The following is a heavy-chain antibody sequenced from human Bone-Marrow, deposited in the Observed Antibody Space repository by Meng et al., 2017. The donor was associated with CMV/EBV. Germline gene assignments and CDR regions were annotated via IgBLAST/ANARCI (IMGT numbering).Heavy chain of an antibody. V-gene: IGHV4-34*01. CDR1: GGSCSKYY. D-gene: IGHD3-10*01. Sequence: LTCAVYGGSCSKYYWNWIRQSTGKGLEWIGEINHSGSTNYNPSLKSRVTISVDTSKKQFSLMLTSMTAADTAVFFCARSTYGGFFQHWGQGTLVTVSS. J-gene: IGHJ1*01. CDR3: ARSTYGGFFQH. CDR2: INHSGST.